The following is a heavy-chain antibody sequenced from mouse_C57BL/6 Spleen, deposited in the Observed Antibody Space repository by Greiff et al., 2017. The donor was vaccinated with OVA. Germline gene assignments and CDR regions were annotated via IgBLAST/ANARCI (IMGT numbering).Heavy chain of an antibody. Sequence: VQLQQPGAELVKPGASVKLSCKASGYTFTGYWMQWVKQRPGQGLEWIGEIDPSDSYTNYNQKFKGKATLTVDTSSSTAYMQLSSLTSEDSAVYYCARRSNYVAWFAYWGQGTLVTVSA. D-gene: IGHD2-5*01. CDR1: GYTFTGYW. CDR2: IDPSDSYT. J-gene: IGHJ3*01. V-gene: IGHV1-50*01. CDR3: ARRSNYVAWFAY.